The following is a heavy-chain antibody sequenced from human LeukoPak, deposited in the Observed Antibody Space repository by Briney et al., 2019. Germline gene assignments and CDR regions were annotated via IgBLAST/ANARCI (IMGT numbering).Heavy chain of an antibody. CDR2: LYYSGST. Sequence: SETLSLTCSVSGGSISIYYWTWIRQPPGNGLEWIGYLYYSGSTTYNPSLKSRVTISVDTSKSQFSLKLISVTAEDTAIYYCARVRGDFETDWGQGTLVTVSS. J-gene: IGHJ1*01. D-gene: IGHD3-16*01. V-gene: IGHV4-59*01. CDR1: GGSISIYY. CDR3: ARVRGDFETD.